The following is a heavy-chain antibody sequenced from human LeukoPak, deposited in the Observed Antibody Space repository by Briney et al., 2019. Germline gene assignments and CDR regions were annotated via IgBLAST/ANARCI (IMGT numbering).Heavy chain of an antibody. V-gene: IGHV6-1*01. CDR2: AYYRSKWYN. CDR3: ARGSAAVTGRAFDY. J-gene: IGHJ4*02. CDR1: GDSVSSNTAA. Sequence: SQTLSLTCAISGDSVSSNTAAWNWIRQSPSRGLEWLGRAYYRSKWYNDYAVFVKSRITFNPDTSKNQISLQLNFLTPEDTAVYYCARGSAAVTGRAFDYWGQGTLVTVSS. D-gene: IGHD6-19*01.